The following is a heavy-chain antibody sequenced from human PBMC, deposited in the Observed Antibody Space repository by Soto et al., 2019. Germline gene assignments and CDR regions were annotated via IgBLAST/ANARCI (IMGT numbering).Heavy chain of an antibody. V-gene: IGHV4-39*01. Sequence: QLQLQESGPGLVKPSETLSLTCTVSGGSISSSSYYWGWIRQPPGKGLEWIGSIYYSGRAYYNPSCKRRVTISVDTSKNQFSLKLSSVTAADTAVYYCARQRPRYCTNAVCYTGPRYFDYWGQGTLVTVSS. CDR1: GGSISSSSYY. CDR2: IYYSGRA. J-gene: IGHJ4*02. CDR3: ARQRPRYCTNAVCYTGPRYFDY. D-gene: IGHD2-8*01.